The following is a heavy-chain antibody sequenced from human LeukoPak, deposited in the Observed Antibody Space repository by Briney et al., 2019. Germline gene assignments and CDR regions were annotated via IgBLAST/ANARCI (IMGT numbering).Heavy chain of an antibody. CDR1: GGSISSYY. CDR3: ARRRYSSSWGPFDY. V-gene: IGHV4-59*08. Sequence: SETLSLACTVSGGSISSYYWSWIRQPPGKGLEWIGYIYYSGSTNYNPSLKSRVTISVDTSKNQFSLKLSSVTAADTAVYYCARRRYSSSWGPFDYRGQGTLVTVSS. D-gene: IGHD6-13*01. CDR2: IYYSGST. J-gene: IGHJ4*02.